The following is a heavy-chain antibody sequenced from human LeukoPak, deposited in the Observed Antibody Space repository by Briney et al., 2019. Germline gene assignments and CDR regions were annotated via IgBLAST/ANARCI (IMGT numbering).Heavy chain of an antibody. CDR1: GYTFTSYD. D-gene: IGHD3-10*01. Sequence: ASVKVSCKASGYTFTSYDINWVRQATGQGLEWMGWMNPNRGNTGYAQKFQGRVTMTRNTSISTAYMELSSLRSEDTAVYYCAREAMVRGVIIKAFDYWGQGTLVTVSS. V-gene: IGHV1-8*01. J-gene: IGHJ4*02. CDR2: MNPNRGNT. CDR3: AREAMVRGVIIKAFDY.